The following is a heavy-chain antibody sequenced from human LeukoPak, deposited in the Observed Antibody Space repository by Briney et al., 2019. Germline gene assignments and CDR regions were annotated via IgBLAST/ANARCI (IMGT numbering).Heavy chain of an antibody. V-gene: IGHV3-48*03. CDR1: GFTFSYYE. J-gene: IGHJ4*02. D-gene: IGHD3-16*01. CDR2: ISHSGTNP. Sequence: GGSLRLSCAASGFTFSYYEMNWVRQAPGKGLEWISFISHSGTNPYYADSVKGRFTISRDNAKNSLYLQMSSLRAEDTALYYCTKNGFYAFDYWGQGALATVSS. CDR3: TKNGFYAFDY.